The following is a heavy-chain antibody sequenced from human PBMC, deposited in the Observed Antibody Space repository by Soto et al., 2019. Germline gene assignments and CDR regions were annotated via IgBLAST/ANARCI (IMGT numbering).Heavy chain of an antibody. J-gene: IGHJ3*02. V-gene: IGHV1-2*02. CDR2: INPATGAA. Sequence: QLHLVQSGAVVKKPGASVTVSCSASGYPVTAYYMHWVRQAPGRGLEWMGGINPATGAAKYTQTFQGRATRTRDTSTSTVFLELSGLTSADPAVFYWARGGGVGVAGSAAFDMWGQGTLVTVSS. CDR1: GYPVTAYY. D-gene: IGHD3-3*01. CDR3: ARGGGVGVAGSAAFDM.